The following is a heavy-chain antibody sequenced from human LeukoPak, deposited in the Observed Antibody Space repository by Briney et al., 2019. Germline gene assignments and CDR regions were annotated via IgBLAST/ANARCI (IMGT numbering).Heavy chain of an antibody. V-gene: IGHV4-61*02. J-gene: IGHJ4*02. Sequence: PSQTLSLTCTVSGGSISSGSYYWSWIRQPAGKGLEWIGRIYISGSTNYNPSLKSRVIISVDASKNQFSLKLSSVTAADTAVYYCARNSCSGGSCYENRGYFDYWGQGTLVTVSS. D-gene: IGHD2-15*01. CDR2: IYISGST. CDR3: ARNSCSGGSCYENRGYFDY. CDR1: GGSISSGSYY.